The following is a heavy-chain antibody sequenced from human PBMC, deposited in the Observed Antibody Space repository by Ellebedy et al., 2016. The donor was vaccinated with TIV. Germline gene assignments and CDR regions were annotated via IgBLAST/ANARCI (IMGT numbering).Heavy chain of an antibody. Sequence: GESLKISXAASGFTFSSYAMHWVRQAPGKGLEWVAVISYDGSNKYYADSVKGRFTISRDNSKNTLYLQMNSLRAEDTAVYYCARVGLDGDYECGMDVWGQGTTVTVSS. CDR2: ISYDGSNK. V-gene: IGHV3-30-3*01. J-gene: IGHJ6*02. D-gene: IGHD3/OR15-3a*01. CDR1: GFTFSSYA. CDR3: ARVGLDGDYECGMDV.